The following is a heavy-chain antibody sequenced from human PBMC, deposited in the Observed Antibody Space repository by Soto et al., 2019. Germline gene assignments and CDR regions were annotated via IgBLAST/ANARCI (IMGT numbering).Heavy chain of an antibody. CDR1: GGSISSGDYY. CDR3: ARVAVITFGGVIANNWFDP. CDR2: IYYSGST. V-gene: IGHV4-30-4*01. J-gene: IGHJ5*02. D-gene: IGHD3-16*02. Sequence: QVQLQESGPGLVKPSQTLSLTCTVSGGSISSGDYYWSWIRQPPGKGLEWIGYIYYSGSTYYNPSLKSRVTISVDTSKNQFSLKLSSVTAADTAVYYCARVAVITFGGVIANNWFDPWGQGTLVTVSS.